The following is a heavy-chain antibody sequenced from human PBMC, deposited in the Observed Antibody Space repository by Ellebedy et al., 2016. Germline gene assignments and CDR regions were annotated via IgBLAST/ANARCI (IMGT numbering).Heavy chain of an antibody. CDR2: ISSSGSTI. V-gene: IGHV3-11*01. D-gene: IGHD3-3*01. CDR1: GFTFSDYY. J-gene: IGHJ6*03. Sequence: GGSLRLXCAASGFTFSDYYMSWIRQAPGKGLEWVSYISSSGSTIYYADSVKGRFTISRDNAKNSLYLQMNSLRAEDRDVYYCARGVQGEWLLYPYYYYYYMDVWGKGTTVTVSS. CDR3: ARGVQGEWLLYPYYYYYYMDV.